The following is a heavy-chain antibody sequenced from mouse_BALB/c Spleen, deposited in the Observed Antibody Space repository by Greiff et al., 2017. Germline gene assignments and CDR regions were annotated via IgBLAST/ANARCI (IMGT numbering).Heavy chain of an antibody. V-gene: IGHV1-69*02. J-gene: IGHJ2*01. D-gene: IGHD5-1-1*01. CDR3: TRDTWGDS. CDR2: IYPSDSYT. Sequence: QVQLQQPGAELVRPGASVKLSCKASGYTFTSYWINWVKQRPGQGLEWIGNIYPSDSYTNYNQKFKDKATLTVDKSSSTAYMQLSSPTSEDSAVYNSTRDTWGDSWGQGTTLTESS. CDR1: GYTFTSYW.